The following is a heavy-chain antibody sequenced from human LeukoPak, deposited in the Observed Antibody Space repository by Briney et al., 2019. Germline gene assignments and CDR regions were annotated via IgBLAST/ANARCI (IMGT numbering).Heavy chain of an antibody. J-gene: IGHJ6*02. CDR1: GFTFSDYY. CDR2: ISSGGTI. D-gene: IGHD1-14*01. V-gene: IGHV3-11*01. Sequence: GGSLRLSCAASGFTFSDYYMVWIRQAPGMGLEWVSHISSGGTIYYADSVKGRFAISRDNAENSLYLQMNSLRAEDTAMYYCASNRIHHHGMAVWGQGTPVTVSS. CDR3: ASNRIHHHGMAV.